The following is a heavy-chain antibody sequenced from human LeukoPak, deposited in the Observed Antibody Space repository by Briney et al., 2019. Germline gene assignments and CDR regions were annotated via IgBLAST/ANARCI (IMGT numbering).Heavy chain of an antibody. CDR3: ARDTLNGPFVISLDY. CDR2: ISSDGHVE. D-gene: IGHD3-9*01. CDR1: GFSFASYE. Sequence: GASLRLSCAASGFSFASYEMNWVRQAPGKGLKWVSHISSDGHVERYVDSVRGRFTMSRDNAKDLLFLQMNGLRAEDTAVYYCARDTLNGPFVISLDYWGQGALVTVSS. J-gene: IGHJ4*02. V-gene: IGHV3-48*03.